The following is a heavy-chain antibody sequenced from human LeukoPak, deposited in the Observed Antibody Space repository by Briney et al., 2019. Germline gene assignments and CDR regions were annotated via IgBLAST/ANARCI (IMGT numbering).Heavy chain of an antibody. CDR3: NRVTGDYYGSDEIYYFDY. CDR1: GFTFGDYA. D-gene: IGHD3-10*01. CDR2: IRSKAYGGTT. V-gene: IGHV3-49*03. J-gene: IGHJ4*02. Sequence: GGSLRLSCTASGFTFGDYAMSWFRQAPGKGLEWVGFIRSKAYGGTTEYAVSVKGRFTISRDDSKSIAYLQMNSLKTEDTAVYYCNRVTGDYYGSDEIYYFDYWGQGTLVTVSS.